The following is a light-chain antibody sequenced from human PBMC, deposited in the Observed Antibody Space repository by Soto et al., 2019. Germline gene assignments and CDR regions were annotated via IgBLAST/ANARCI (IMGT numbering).Light chain of an antibody. J-gene: IGLJ2*01. CDR1: SSNIGSNT. CDR2: SNS. V-gene: IGLV1-44*01. CDR3: TTWDDSLSVVV. Sequence: QSALTQPPSVSGTPGQTVTISCSGSSSNIGSNTVEWYQHLPGAAPKLVIYSNSQRPSGVPDRFSGSKSGTSASLAISGLQSDVEGDYYCTTWDDSLSVVVFGGGTKLTVL.